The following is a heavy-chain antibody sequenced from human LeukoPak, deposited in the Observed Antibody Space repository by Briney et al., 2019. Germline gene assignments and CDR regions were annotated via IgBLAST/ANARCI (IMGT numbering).Heavy chain of an antibody. V-gene: IGHV3-64*01. CDR3: ARGFKFGGYVWGSYRYTVATYFDY. J-gene: IGHJ4*02. CDR2: ISSNGGST. CDR1: GFTFSSYA. Sequence: GGSLRLSCAASGFTFSSYAMHWVRQAPGKGLEYVSAISSNGGSTYYANSVKGRFTISRDNSKNTLYLQMGSLRAEDMAVYYCARGFKFGGYVWGSYRYTVATYFDYWGQGTLVTVSS. D-gene: IGHD3-16*02.